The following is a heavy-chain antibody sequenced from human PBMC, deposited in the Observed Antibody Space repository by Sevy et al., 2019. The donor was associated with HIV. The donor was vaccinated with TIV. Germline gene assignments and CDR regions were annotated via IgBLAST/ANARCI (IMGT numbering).Heavy chain of an antibody. Sequence: SQTLSLTCAISGDSVSNNIAAWNWIRQSPSRGLEWLGRTYYKSEWYNDYAVSVKGRIVINPDTSKNQFSLQLNSVTPDDTAVYYCARDQNWGYDSWGQGTLVNVSS. D-gene: IGHD7-27*01. CDR1: GDSVSNNIAA. CDR3: ARDQNWGYDS. V-gene: IGHV6-1*01. J-gene: IGHJ4*02. CDR2: TYYKSEWYN.